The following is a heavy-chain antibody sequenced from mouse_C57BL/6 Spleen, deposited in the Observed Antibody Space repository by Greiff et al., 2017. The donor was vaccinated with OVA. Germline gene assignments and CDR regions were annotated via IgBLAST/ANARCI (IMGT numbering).Heavy chain of an antibody. CDR2: IYPGDGDT. D-gene: IGHD1-1*02. CDR3: ARRHGPYFDY. Sequence: QVQLQQSGPELVKPGASVKISCKASGYAFSSSWMNWVKQRPGKGLEWIGRIYPGDGDTNYNGKFKGKATLTADKSSSTAYMQLSSLTSEDSAVYFCARRHGPYFDYWGQGTTLTVSS. CDR1: GYAFSSSW. J-gene: IGHJ2*01. V-gene: IGHV1-82*01.